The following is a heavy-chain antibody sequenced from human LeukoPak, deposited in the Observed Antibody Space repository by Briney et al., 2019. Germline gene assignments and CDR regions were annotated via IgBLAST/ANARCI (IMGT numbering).Heavy chain of an antibody. D-gene: IGHD3-10*01. CDR3: ARDHRPDYGSGSYFDY. CDR2: ISSSSSYT. Sequence: GGSLRLSCAASGFTFSDYYMSWIRQAPGKGLEWVSYISSSSSYTNYADSVKGRFTISRDNAKNSLYLQMNSLRAEDTGVYYCARDHRPDYGSGSYFDYWGQGTLVTVSS. CDR1: GFTFSDYY. V-gene: IGHV3-11*06. J-gene: IGHJ4*02.